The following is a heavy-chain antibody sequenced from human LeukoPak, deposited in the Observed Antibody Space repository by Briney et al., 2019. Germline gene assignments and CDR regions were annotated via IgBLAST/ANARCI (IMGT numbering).Heavy chain of an antibody. Sequence: GGSLRVYCAASGFTFDDYGMSWVRQAPGKGLEWVSGINWNGRSTSYADSVKGRFTISRDNAKKSLYLQMNSLRAEDTAVYYCARDLGITIFGVFTNDAFDIWGQGTMVTVSS. J-gene: IGHJ3*02. V-gene: IGHV3-20*04. CDR3: ARDLGITIFGVFTNDAFDI. CDR1: GFTFDDYG. CDR2: INWNGRST. D-gene: IGHD3-3*01.